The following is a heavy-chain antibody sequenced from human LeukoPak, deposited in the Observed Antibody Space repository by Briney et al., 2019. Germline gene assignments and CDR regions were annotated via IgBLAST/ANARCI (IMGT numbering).Heavy chain of an antibody. V-gene: IGHV3-33*01. Sequence: GGSLRLSCAASGFTFSSYGMHWVRQAPGKGLEWVAVIWYDGSNKYYADSVKGRFTISRDNSKNTLYLQMNSLRAEDTAVYYCARYTVTTLLDYGMDVWGQGTTVTASS. D-gene: IGHD4-17*01. J-gene: IGHJ6*02. CDR3: ARYTVTTLLDYGMDV. CDR2: IWYDGSNK. CDR1: GFTFSSYG.